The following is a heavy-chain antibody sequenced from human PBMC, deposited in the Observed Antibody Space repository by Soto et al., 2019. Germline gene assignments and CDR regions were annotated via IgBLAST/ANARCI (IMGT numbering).Heavy chain of an antibody. D-gene: IGHD2-15*01. CDR3: ASLDRYCSGGSCYTDV. Sequence: ASVKVSCKASGYTFTSYAIHWVRQAPGQRLEWMGWINAGNGNTKYSQKFQGRVTITRDTSASTAYMELSSLRSEDTAVYYCASLDRYCSGGSCYTDVWGQGTTVTVSS. J-gene: IGHJ6*03. V-gene: IGHV1-3*01. CDR1: GYTFTSYA. CDR2: INAGNGNT.